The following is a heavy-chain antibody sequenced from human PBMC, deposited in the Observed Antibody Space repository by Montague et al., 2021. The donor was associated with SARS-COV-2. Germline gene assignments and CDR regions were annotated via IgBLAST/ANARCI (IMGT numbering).Heavy chain of an antibody. V-gene: IGHV3-23*03. CDR3: AKGSYEFWSGYGRRGYFDY. CDR1: GFTFSSYA. J-gene: IGHJ4*02. D-gene: IGHD3-3*01. CDR2: IYSGGSST. Sequence: SLRLSCAASGFTFSSYAMIWVRQAPGKGLEWVSVIYSGGSSTYYADSVKGRFTISRDNAKNTLYLQMNSLRAEDTAVYYCAKGSYEFWSGYGRRGYFDYWGQGTLVTVSS.